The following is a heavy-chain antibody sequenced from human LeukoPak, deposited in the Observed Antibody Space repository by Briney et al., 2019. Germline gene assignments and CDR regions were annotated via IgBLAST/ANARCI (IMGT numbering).Heavy chain of an antibody. V-gene: IGHV4-39*07. Sequence: PSETLSLTCTVSDGSISSSSYCWGWIRQPPGKGLEWIGSIYYSGSTYYNPSLKSRVTISVDTSKNQFSLKLSSVTAADTAVYYCARDSSSWYRGLDYWGQGTLVTVSS. J-gene: IGHJ4*02. D-gene: IGHD6-13*01. CDR1: DGSISSSSYC. CDR3: ARDSSSWYRGLDY. CDR2: IYYSGST.